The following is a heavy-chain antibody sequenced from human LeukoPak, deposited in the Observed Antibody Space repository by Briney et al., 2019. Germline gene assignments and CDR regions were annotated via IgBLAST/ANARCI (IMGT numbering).Heavy chain of an antibody. J-gene: IGHJ3*02. CDR3: VKRPTVYLGDTVDI. CDR2: IHTSGDT. Sequence: GGSLRLSCAASGLTGSHNYVSWVRQAPGKGLEWVSAIHTSGDTCYADSVKGRFTISRDNSKNMLYLQMDSLRAEDTAIYYCVKRPTVYLGDTVDIWGQGTMVTVSS. V-gene: IGHV3-53*01. D-gene: IGHD2-8*01. CDR1: GLTGSHNY.